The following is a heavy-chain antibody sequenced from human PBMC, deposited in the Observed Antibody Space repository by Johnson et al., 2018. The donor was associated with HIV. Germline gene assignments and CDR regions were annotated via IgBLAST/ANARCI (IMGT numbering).Heavy chain of an antibody. CDR1: GFTFINAW. CDR3: TTATIGPAFDI. V-gene: IGHV3-15*01. Sequence: VQLVESGGGLVKPGGSLRLSCAASGFTFINAWMNWVRQAPGKGLEWVGRINTKTDGETTDYAAAVKGRFTISRDDSKNTLYLQMNSLKTEDTAVYYCTTATIGPAFDIWGQGTMVTVSS. D-gene: IGHD3/OR15-3a*01. CDR2: INTKTDGETT. J-gene: IGHJ3*02.